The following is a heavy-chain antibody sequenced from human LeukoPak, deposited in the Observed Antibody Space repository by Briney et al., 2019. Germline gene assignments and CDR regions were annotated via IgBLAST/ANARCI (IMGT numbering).Heavy chain of an antibody. D-gene: IGHD3-22*01. CDR3: ARPYYYDSSGYYSAFDY. Sequence: PGGSLRLSCAASGFTFSSYWMHWVRQAPGKGLVWVSRINSDGSSTSYADSVKGRFTISRDNSKNTLYLQMNSLRAEDTAVYYCARPYYYDSSGYYSAFDYWGQGTLVTVSS. CDR1: GFTFSSYW. V-gene: IGHV3-74*01. CDR2: INSDGSST. J-gene: IGHJ4*02.